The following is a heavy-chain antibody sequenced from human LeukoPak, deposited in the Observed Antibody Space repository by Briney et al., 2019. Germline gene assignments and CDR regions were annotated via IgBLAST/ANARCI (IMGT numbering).Heavy chain of an antibody. CDR2: IYPGDSDT. CDR3: VRRLTTATFDY. Sequence: GESLKISCEGSGYSFNNYWIVWVRQMPGEGLEWMGIIYPGDSDTRYSPSFQGLVTISVDKSISTAYLQWSSLKASDTAMYYCVRRLTTATFDYWGQGTLVTVSS. V-gene: IGHV5-51*01. D-gene: IGHD4-11*01. J-gene: IGHJ4*02. CDR1: GYSFNNYW.